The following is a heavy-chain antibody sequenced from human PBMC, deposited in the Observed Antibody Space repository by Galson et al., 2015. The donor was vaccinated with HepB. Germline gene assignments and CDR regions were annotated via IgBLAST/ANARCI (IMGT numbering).Heavy chain of an antibody. CDR2: ISGSGGST. CDR3: AKHNYYGSGSYYGY. J-gene: IGHJ4*02. Sequence: SLRLSCAASGFTFSSYAMSWVRQAPGKGLEWVSAISGSGGSTYYADSVKGRFTISKDNSKNTLYLQMNSLRAEDTAVYYCAKHNYYGSGSYYGYWGQGTLVTVSS. D-gene: IGHD3-10*01. V-gene: IGHV3-23*01. CDR1: GFTFSSYA.